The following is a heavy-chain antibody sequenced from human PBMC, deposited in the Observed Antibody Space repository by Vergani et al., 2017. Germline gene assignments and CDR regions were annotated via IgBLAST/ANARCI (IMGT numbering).Heavy chain of an antibody. J-gene: IGHJ3*02. CDR3: ARAGSGWYGDDAFDI. Sequence: QSQLVQSGDEVKKPGASVKVSCKTSGYSFINYGISWVRQAPGQGLEWLGWVSPYNGNTNYGQKLQGRVTMTTDTSTSTAYMELRSLRSDDTAVYYCARAGSGWYGDDAFDIWGQGTMVTVSS. CDR2: VSPYNGNT. CDR1: GYSFINYG. V-gene: IGHV1-18*01. D-gene: IGHD6-19*01.